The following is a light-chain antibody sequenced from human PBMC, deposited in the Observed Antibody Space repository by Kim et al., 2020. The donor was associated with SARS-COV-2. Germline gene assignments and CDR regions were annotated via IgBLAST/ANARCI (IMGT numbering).Light chain of an antibody. CDR3: QQYSVSPRT. CDR1: QSVSSSY. V-gene: IGKV3-20*01. J-gene: IGKJ1*01. CDR2: GAT. Sequence: EVVLTQSPGTLSLSPGERATLSCRASQSVSSSYLAWYQQKPGQAPRLFIYGATNRATGIPDRFRGSGSGTDFTLTISRLEPEDFAVYYCQQYSVSPRTFGQGTKVDIK.